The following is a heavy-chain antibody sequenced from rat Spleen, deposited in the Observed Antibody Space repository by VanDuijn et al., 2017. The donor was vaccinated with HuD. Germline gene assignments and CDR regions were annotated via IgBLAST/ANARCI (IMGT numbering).Heavy chain of an antibody. CDR1: GFTCSNYG. Sequence: EVQLVESGGGLVQPGRSLKLSCTASGFTCSNYGMTWVRQAPTKGLEWVASISTGGGNIYYRDSVKGRFTISGDTAENTQFLQMDSLRSEDTATYYCSRTRHDTGIPEYWGQGTLVTVSS. CDR3: SRTRHDTGIPEY. V-gene: IGHV5S13*01. J-gene: IGHJ3*01. CDR2: ISTGGGNI. D-gene: IGHD1-4*01.